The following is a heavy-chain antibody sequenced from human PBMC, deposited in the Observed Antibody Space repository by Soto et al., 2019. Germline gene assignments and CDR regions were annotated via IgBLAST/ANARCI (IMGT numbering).Heavy chain of an antibody. Sequence: GGSLRLSCAASGFTFSSYAMSWVRQAPGKGLEWVSAISGSGGSTYYADSVKGRFTISRDNSKNTLYLQMNSLRAEDTAVYYCAKFPQPAMIVADAFDIWGQGTMVTVSS. V-gene: IGHV3-23*01. CDR1: GFTFSSYA. CDR2: ISGSGGST. J-gene: IGHJ3*02. CDR3: AKFPQPAMIVADAFDI. D-gene: IGHD3-22*01.